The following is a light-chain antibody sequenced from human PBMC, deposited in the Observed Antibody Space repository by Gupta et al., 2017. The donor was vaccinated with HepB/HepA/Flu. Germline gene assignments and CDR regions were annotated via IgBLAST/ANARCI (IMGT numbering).Light chain of an antibody. CDR3: CSYAGSSTLV. CDR1: SSDVGSYTV. J-gene: IGLJ2*01. V-gene: IGLV2-23*02. Sequence: SALTQPASVSGSPGQSLTISCSGTSSDVGSYTVVSWYQQHPGKAPKLMIFEVTKRAAGVANRFSGSKSGNTASLTISGRQEEDEADYYCCSYAGSSTLVFGGGTKLTVL. CDR2: EVT.